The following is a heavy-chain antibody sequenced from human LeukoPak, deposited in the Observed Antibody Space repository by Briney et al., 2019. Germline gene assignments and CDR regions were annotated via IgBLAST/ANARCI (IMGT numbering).Heavy chain of an antibody. CDR1: GFIVTNNY. V-gene: IGHV3-66*01. J-gene: IGHJ4*02. D-gene: IGHD6-13*01. CDR2: VYSGGST. CDR3: ARDLSGYSFGFGGDL. Sequence: GGSLRLSCTASGFIVTNNYINWVRQAPGKGLEWVSLVYSGGSTYYADSVKGRFTISRDNSKNMVYLQMDSLRVDDTAVYYCARDLSGYSFGFGGDLWGQGTLVTVSS.